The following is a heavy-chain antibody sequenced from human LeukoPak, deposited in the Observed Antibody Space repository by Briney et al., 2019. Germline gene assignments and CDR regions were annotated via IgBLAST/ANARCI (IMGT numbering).Heavy chain of an antibody. CDR3: ARDTFGDTAMDLLDY. V-gene: IGHV3-23*01. CDR2: ISRGGDMT. D-gene: IGHD5-18*01. J-gene: IGHJ4*02. Sequence: PGGFLRLSCAASGFAFGNTGMSWVRQTPGTGLEWVSSISRGGDMTFYADSVRGRFTVSRDNSINTLYLQMNSLRVEDTAVYYCARDTFGDTAMDLLDYWGQGTLVTVSS. CDR1: GFAFGNTG.